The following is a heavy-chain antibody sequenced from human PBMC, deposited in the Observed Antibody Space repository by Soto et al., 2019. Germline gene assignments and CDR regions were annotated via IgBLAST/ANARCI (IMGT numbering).Heavy chain of an antibody. Sequence: PSQTLSLTCAISGDSVASNSAAWNWIRQSPSRGLEWLGRTYYRSKWYTDYAESVKSRITINPDTSKNQFSLQLNSVTPEDTAVYYCARDPAGYCSSTSCYAASYYYYGMDVWGQGTTVTVS. V-gene: IGHV6-1*01. CDR2: TYYRSKWYT. CDR3: ARDPAGYCSSTSCYAASYYYYGMDV. D-gene: IGHD2-2*01. J-gene: IGHJ6*02. CDR1: GDSVASNSAA.